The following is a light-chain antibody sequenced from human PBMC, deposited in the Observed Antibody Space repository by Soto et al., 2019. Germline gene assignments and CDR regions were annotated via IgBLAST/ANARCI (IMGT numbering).Light chain of an antibody. CDR3: AAWDDSLSGPV. J-gene: IGLJ2*01. V-gene: IGLV1-47*01. Sequence: QSVLTQPPSASGTPGQRVTISCSGSSSNIGSNYVYWYQQLPGTAPKLLTYRNNQRPSGVPDRFSGSKSGTSASLAISGLRSEDEADYHCAAWDDSLSGPVFGGGTKVTVL. CDR2: RNN. CDR1: SSNIGSNY.